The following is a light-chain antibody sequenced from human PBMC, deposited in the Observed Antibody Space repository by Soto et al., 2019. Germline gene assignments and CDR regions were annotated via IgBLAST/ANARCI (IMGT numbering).Light chain of an antibody. Sequence: EIVLTQSPATLSLSPGEGATLSCRASQSVSSNLAWYQQKPGQAPRLLVYGASTRATGIPARFSGSGSGTQFTLTISSLQSEDFAVYYCQQHNNWPLTFGGGTKVEIK. CDR3: QQHNNWPLT. CDR2: GAS. J-gene: IGKJ4*01. CDR1: QSVSSN. V-gene: IGKV3-15*01.